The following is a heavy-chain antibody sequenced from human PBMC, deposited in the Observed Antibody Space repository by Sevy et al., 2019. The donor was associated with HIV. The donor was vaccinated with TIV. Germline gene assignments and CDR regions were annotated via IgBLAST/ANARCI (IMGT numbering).Heavy chain of an antibody. CDR1: GGSFSGYY. Sequence: SETLSLTCAVYGGSFSGYYWRWIRQPPGKGLEWIGEINHSGSTNYNPSLKSRVTISVDTSKNQFSLKLSSVTAADTAVYYCASALFLCSGGSCYPSYGMDVWGQGTTVTVSS. D-gene: IGHD2-15*01. J-gene: IGHJ6*02. CDR3: ASALFLCSGGSCYPSYGMDV. CDR2: INHSGST. V-gene: IGHV4-34*01.